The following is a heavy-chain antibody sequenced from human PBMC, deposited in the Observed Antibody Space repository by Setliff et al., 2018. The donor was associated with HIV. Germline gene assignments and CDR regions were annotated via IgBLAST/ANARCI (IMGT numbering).Heavy chain of an antibody. Sequence: PSETLSLTCTVSGGSIRSHYWSWIRQPPGKGLEWIGNIYYSGSTNYNPSLKSRVTISVDTSKNQFSLKLNSVTAADTAVYYCARATATWLVDNWGQGTLVTVSS. D-gene: IGHD2-15*01. CDR2: IYYSGST. V-gene: IGHV4-59*11. CDR3: ARATATWLVDN. J-gene: IGHJ4*02. CDR1: GGSIRSHY.